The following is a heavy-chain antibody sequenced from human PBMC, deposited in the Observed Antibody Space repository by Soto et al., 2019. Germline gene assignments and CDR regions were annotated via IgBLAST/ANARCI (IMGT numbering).Heavy chain of an antibody. CDR2: INHSGST. CDR1: GGSFSGYY. CDR3: ARGRRMVVITRNFDY. Sequence: QVQLQQWGAGLLKPSETLSLTCAVYGGSFSGYYWSWIRQPPGKGLEWIGEINHSGSTNYNPSLKSRVTISVDTSKNQFSLKLSSVTAADTAVYYCARGRRMVVITRNFDYWGQGTLVTVSS. J-gene: IGHJ4*02. D-gene: IGHD3-22*01. V-gene: IGHV4-34*01.